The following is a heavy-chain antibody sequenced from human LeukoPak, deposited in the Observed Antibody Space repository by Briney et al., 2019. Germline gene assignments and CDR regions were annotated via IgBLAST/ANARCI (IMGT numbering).Heavy chain of an antibody. CDR3: ATLNLWFGELWAFDI. CDR1: GYTLTELS. Sequence: GASVKVSCKVSGYTLTELSMHWVRQAPGKGHEWMGGFDPEDGETIYAQKFQGRVTMTEDTSTDTAYMELSSLRSEDTAVYYCATLNLWFGELWAFDIWGQGTMVTVSS. CDR2: FDPEDGET. J-gene: IGHJ3*02. V-gene: IGHV1-24*01. D-gene: IGHD3-10*01.